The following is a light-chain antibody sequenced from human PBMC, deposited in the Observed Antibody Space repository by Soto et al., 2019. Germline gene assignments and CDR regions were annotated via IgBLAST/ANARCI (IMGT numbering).Light chain of an antibody. Sequence: QSALAQPPSASGSPGQSVTISCTGTSSDVGDNYVSWYQQHLGKAPKLIIYEVTLRPSGVPDSFSGSKSGNTASLTVSGLQADDEDDYYCGAYAGRNTVVFGTGTKVTVL. CDR2: EVT. J-gene: IGLJ1*01. V-gene: IGLV2-8*01. CDR1: SSDVGDNY. CDR3: GAYAGRNTVV.